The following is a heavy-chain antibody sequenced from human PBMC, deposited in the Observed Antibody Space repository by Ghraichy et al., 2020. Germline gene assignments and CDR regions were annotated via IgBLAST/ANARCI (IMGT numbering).Heavy chain of an antibody. CDR3: AKVLHYYDSSGYYSGGDV. J-gene: IGHJ6*04. CDR2: ISGSGGST. CDR1: GFTFSSYA. V-gene: IGHV3-23*01. D-gene: IGHD3-22*01. Sequence: GGSLRLSCAASGFTFSSYAMSWVRQAPGKGLEWVSAISGSGGSTYYADSVKGRFTISRDNSKNTLYLQMNSLRAEDTAVYYCAKVLHYYDSSGYYSGGDVWGKGTTVTVSS.